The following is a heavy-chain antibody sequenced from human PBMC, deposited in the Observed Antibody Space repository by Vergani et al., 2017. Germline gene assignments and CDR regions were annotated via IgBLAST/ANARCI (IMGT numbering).Heavy chain of an antibody. V-gene: IGHV4-34*01. CDR2: INHSGST. Sequence: QVQLQESGPGLLKPSETLSLTCAVYGGSFSGYYGSWIRQPPGKGLEWIGEINHSGSTNYNPSLKSRVTISVDTSKNQFSLKLSSVTAADTAVYYCARGCCNSGSYFRYYYYGMYVWGQGP. CDR3: ARGCCNSGSYFRYYYYGMYV. D-gene: IGHD1-26*01. J-gene: IGHJ6*02. CDR1: GGSFSGYY.